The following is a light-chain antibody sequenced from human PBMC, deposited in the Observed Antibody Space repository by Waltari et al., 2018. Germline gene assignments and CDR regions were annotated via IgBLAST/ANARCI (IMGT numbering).Light chain of an antibody. J-gene: IGKJ1*01. Sequence: EIVLTQSPGTLSLSPGERATLSCRASQSISRTLVWYQKKPGQAPRLRIYAASTRATGIPDRFIGSGSGTDCSLTISRLEPEDFAVYYCQHYLRLPVTFGQGTKVEIK. CDR1: QSISRT. CDR2: AAS. CDR3: QHYLRLPVT. V-gene: IGKV3-20*01.